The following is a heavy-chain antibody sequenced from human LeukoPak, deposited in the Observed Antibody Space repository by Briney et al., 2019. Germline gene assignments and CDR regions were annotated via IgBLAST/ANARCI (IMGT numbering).Heavy chain of an antibody. CDR2: LYTDGKT. CDR1: GFTFSSYS. J-gene: IGHJ4*02. CDR3: ARAVAGLYFDY. D-gene: IGHD6-19*01. Sequence: GGSLRLSCAASGFTFSSYSMAWVRQAPGKGLQWVSVLYTDGKTFYEDSMKGRFTISRDNSKNTLNLQINNLRDDDTAVYYCARAVAGLYFDYWGQGILVTVSS. V-gene: IGHV3-53*01.